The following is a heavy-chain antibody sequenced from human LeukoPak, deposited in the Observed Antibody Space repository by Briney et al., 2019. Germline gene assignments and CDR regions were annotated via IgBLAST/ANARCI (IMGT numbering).Heavy chain of an antibody. CDR3: AREIVVVVPAAINWFDP. CDR1: GYTFTGYY. J-gene: IGHJ5*02. D-gene: IGHD2-2*01. Sequence: GASVKVSCKASGYTFTGYYIHWLRQAPGQGLEWMGWINPNSGGTNYAQKFQGRVTMTRDTSISTAYMELSRLRSDDTAVYYCAREIVVVVPAAINWFDPWGQGTLVTVSS. CDR2: INPNSGGT. V-gene: IGHV1-2*02.